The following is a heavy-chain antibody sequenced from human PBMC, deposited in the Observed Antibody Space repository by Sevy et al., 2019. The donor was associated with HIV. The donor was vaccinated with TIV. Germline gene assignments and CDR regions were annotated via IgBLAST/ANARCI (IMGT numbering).Heavy chain of an antibody. CDR2: IYTSGST. CDR1: GGSISSYY. V-gene: IGHV4-4*07. D-gene: IGHD3-3*01. J-gene: IGHJ6*02. Sequence: SETLSLTCTVSGGSISSYYWSWIWQPAGKGLEWIGRIYTSGSTNYNPSLKSRVTMSVDTSKNQFSLKLSSVTAADTAVYYCARDYDFWSGYYAGGYYYYGMDVWGQGTTVTVSS. CDR3: ARDYDFWSGYYAGGYYYYGMDV.